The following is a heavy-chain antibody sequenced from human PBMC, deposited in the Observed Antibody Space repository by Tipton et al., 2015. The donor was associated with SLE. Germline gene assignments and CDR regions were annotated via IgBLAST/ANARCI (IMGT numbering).Heavy chain of an antibody. Sequence: TLSLTCTVSGDSVSSGNFYWSWIRQPAGKGLEWIGHIFIAGSTNYSPSLKSRVTISLDTSKNQFSLKLTSVTDADTAIYYCARNKATPDYWGQGTLVTVSS. CDR1: GDSVSSGNFY. J-gene: IGHJ4*02. CDR3: ARNKATPDY. CDR2: IFIAGST. D-gene: IGHD4-23*01. V-gene: IGHV4-61*10.